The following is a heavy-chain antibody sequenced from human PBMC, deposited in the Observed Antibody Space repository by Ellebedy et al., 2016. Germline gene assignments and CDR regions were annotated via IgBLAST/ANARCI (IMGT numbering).Heavy chain of an antibody. CDR2: INPNSGTT. D-gene: IGHD2-2*01. V-gene: IGHV1-2*04. CDR1: GYTFTGHY. CDR3: ARAGGGYQLTLYYYYGMDV. Sequence: ASVKVSXXASGYTFTGHYIHWVRQAPGQGLEWMGWINPNSGTTNYAQKFQGWVTMTRVTSISTAYMELTRLRSDDTAVYYCARAGGGYQLTLYYYYGMDVWGQGTTVTVSS. J-gene: IGHJ6*02.